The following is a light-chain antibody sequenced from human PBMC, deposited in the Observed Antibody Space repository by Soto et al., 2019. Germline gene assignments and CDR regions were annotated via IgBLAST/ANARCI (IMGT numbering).Light chain of an antibody. V-gene: IGKV1-5*03. CDR3: QQYNSYWT. CDR1: QSISIW. CDR2: KAS. Sequence: DIQMTQSPSTLSASVGDRVTITCRASQSISIWLAWYQQKPGQAPKVLIYKASSLERGVPSRFGGSGSGTEFILTISSLQPDDVETYYCQQYNSYWTFGQGTKVEIK. J-gene: IGKJ1*01.